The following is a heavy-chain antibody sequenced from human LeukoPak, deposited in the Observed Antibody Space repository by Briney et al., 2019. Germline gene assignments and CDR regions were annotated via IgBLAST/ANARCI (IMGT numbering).Heavy chain of an antibody. V-gene: IGHV4-34*01. J-gene: IGHJ4*02. D-gene: IGHD3-16*02. CDR1: GGSFSGYY. CDR3: ARVISHGYSDS. Sequence: PSETLSLTCAVYGGSFSGYYWSWIRQPPGKGLEWIGEINHSGSTNYNPSLKSRVTISVDTSKNQFSLKLSSLTAADTAIYYCARVISHGYSDSWGQGTLVTVSS. CDR2: INHSGST.